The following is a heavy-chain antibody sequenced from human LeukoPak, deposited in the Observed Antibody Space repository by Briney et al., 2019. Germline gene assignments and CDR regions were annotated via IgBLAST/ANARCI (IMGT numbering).Heavy chain of an antibody. CDR3: TTDFYYDSSGLDY. CDR2: IKSKTDGCTT. D-gene: IGHD3-22*01. V-gene: IGHV3-15*01. Sequence: GRSLRLSCAASGFTLSNAWMSWVRQAPGKGLEWVGRIKSKTDGCTTDYAAPVKGRFTISRDDSKNTLYLQMNSLKTEDTAVYYCTTDFYYDSSGLDYWGQGTLVTVSS. J-gene: IGHJ4*02. CDR1: GFTLSNAW.